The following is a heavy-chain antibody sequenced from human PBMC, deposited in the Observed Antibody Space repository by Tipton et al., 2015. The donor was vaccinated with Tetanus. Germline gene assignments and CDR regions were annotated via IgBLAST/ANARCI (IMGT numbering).Heavy chain of an antibody. CDR1: GGSISGYF. Sequence: TLSLTCTVSGGSISGYFWSWIRQPPGEGLEWIGRISYNGNTNYNPSLKSRVTISVDASKNQFSLKLSSVAAADTAVHYCARYNYSSGSRWLDPWGQGTLVIVSS. J-gene: IGHJ5*02. V-gene: IGHV4-59*01. D-gene: IGHD1-14*01. CDR3: ARYNYSSGSRWLDP. CDR2: ISYNGNT.